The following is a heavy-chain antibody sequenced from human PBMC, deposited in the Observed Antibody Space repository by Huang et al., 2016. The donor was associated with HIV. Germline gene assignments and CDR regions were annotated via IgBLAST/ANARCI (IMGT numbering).Heavy chain of an antibody. D-gene: IGHD2-2*01. CDR1: GYTFTSYG. V-gene: IGHV1-18*01. CDR2: ISAYKGVT. CDR3: ARDSPLLGVVIVVVPTAPNAFDI. J-gene: IGHJ3*02. Sequence: QVQLVQSGVEVKKPGASVKVSCKASGYTFTSYGISWVRQAPGQGLDWMGWISAYKGVTNYAQNGQGRVTMTTDTSTSTAYMELRSLRSDDTAVYYCARDSPLLGVVIVVVPTAPNAFDIWGQGTMVTVSS.